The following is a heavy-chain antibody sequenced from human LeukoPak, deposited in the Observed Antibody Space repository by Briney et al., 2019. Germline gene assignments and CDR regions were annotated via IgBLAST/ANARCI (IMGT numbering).Heavy chain of an antibody. D-gene: IGHD6-13*01. CDR2: TFNSGSA. CDR1: GGSFSTYY. J-gene: IGHJ4*02. V-gene: IGHV4-59*08. CDR3: ARHGSSWTFDY. Sequence: PSETLSLTCSVSGGSFSTYYWSWIRQPPGKGLEWIGYTFNSGSATYNPSLKSRATLSADTSKNLFSLKLSSVTAADTAVYFCARHGSSWTFDYWGQGTLVTVS.